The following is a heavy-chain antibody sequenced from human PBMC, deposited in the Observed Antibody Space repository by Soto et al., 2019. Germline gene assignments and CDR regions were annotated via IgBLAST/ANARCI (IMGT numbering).Heavy chain of an antibody. V-gene: IGHV4-30-2*01. J-gene: IGHJ3*02. CDR1: GGSISTGGYS. CDR3: TRTPDN. Sequence: QLQLQASGSALVKPSQTLSLTCADTGGSISTGGYSWSWIRQPPGKCLEWIGYSYHTGTTYYNPSLKGRDTISVDRFKNRFSLQLSSVTAADTAVYYCTRTPDNWGQATMVTVSS. CDR2: SYHTGTT.